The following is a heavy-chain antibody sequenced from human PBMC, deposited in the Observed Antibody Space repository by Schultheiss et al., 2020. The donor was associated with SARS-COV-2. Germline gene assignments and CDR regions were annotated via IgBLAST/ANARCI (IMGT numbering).Heavy chain of an antibody. V-gene: IGHV4-59*12. CDR3: ARGLELLWFGESTDY. CDR1: GGSISSYY. Sequence: SETLSLTCTVSGGSISSYYWSWIRQPPGKGLEWIGYIYYSGSTYYNPSLKSRVTISVDTSKNQFSLKLSSVTAADTAVYYCARGLELLWFGESTDYWGQGTLVTVSS. J-gene: IGHJ4*02. CDR2: IYYSGST. D-gene: IGHD3-10*01.